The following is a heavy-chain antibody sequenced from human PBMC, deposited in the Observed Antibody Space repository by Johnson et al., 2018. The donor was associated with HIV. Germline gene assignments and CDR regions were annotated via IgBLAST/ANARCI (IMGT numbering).Heavy chain of an antibody. V-gene: IGHV3-30*04. J-gene: IGHJ3*02. CDR3: AREFGLGTMHAFDI. CDR1: GFTFSSYT. CDR2: ISYDGSNK. D-gene: IGHD3/OR15-3a*01. Sequence: QVQLVESGGGVVQPGRSLRLSCAASGFTFSSYTMHWVRQAPGKGLDWVAVISYDGSNKYYADSVKGRFTISRDNFKNTLYLQMNSLRAEDTAVYYCAREFGLGTMHAFDIWGQGTMVTVSS.